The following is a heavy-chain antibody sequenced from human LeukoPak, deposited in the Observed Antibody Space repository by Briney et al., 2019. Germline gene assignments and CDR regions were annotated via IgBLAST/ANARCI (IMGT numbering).Heavy chain of an antibody. J-gene: IGHJ2*01. V-gene: IGHV3-53*01. CDR2: LYAGGNT. CDR1: GFTVNSNY. Sequence: GGSLRPSCAASGFTVNSNYMSWVRQAPGKGLEWVSVLYAGGNTYYSDSVKGRFTISRDNSKNTLYLQMNSLRTEDTAVYYCARLILNIAADWYFDLWGRGTLVTVSS. D-gene: IGHD6-13*01. CDR3: ARLILNIAADWYFDL.